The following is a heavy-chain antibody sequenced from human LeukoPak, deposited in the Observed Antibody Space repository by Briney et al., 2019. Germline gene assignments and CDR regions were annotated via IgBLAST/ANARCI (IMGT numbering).Heavy chain of an antibody. J-gene: IGHJ5*02. Sequence: SETLSLTCTVSGGSISSYYWGWIRQPPGKGLEWIGSIYHSGSTYYNPSLKSRVTISVDTSKNQFSLKLSSVTAADTAVYYCARVGTVVGADNWFDPWGQGTLVTVSS. CDR2: IYHSGST. CDR3: ARVGTVVGADNWFDP. V-gene: IGHV4-38-2*02. CDR1: GGSISSYY. D-gene: IGHD1-26*01.